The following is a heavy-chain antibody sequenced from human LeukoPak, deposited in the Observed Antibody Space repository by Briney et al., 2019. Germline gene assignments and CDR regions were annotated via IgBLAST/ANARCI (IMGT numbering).Heavy chain of an antibody. CDR3: ARVRELGITIFGVPLDY. V-gene: IGHV4-59*10. D-gene: IGHD3-3*01. CDR1: GGSFSGYY. Sequence: SETLSLTCAVYGGSFSGYYWSWIRQPPGKGLEWIGRIYTSGSTNYNPSLKSRVTMSVDTSKNQFSLKLSSVTAADTAVYYCARVRELGITIFGVPLDYWGQGTLVTVSS. J-gene: IGHJ4*02. CDR2: IYTSGST.